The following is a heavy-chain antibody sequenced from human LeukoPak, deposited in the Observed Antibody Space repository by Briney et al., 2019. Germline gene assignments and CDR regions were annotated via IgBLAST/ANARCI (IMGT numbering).Heavy chain of an antibody. J-gene: IGHJ2*01. D-gene: IGHD3-16*01. CDR3: ARVALTGEGGRGYFNL. CDR1: GDSISTSRYA. Sequence: SETLSLTCTVSGDSISTSRYAWGWIRQSPGKGLEWIGTIYNSGSTNLNPSLKTRVPMSVDASKNHFSLNLNSVTAADTALYFCARVALTGEGGRGYFNLWGRGNLVSVSS. V-gene: IGHV4-39*02. CDR2: IYNSGST.